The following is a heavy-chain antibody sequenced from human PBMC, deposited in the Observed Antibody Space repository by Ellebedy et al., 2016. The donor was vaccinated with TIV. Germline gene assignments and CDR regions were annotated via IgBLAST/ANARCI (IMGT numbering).Heavy chain of an antibody. V-gene: IGHV3-74*01. Sequence: PGGSLRLSCAASGFTFSSNWMHWVRQAPGKGLVWVSRINGDGSSVTYADSVKGRFTISRDNAKNTLYLQMKNLRADDTAVFYCARGATQNGGFKIWGQGTMVTVSS. CDR1: GFTFSSNW. CDR2: INGDGSSV. D-gene: IGHD4-23*01. J-gene: IGHJ3*02. CDR3: ARGATQNGGFKI.